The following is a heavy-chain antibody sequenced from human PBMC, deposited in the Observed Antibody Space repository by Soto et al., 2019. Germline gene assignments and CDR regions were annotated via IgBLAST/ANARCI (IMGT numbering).Heavy chain of an antibody. CDR2: IIPVFQTA. J-gene: IGHJ4*02. CDR3: ARGGSGYTWFNEF. Sequence: QEQLVQSGAEVKKPGSAVNFSCKASGGLFSSYHISWVRQVPGQGLEWMGGIIPVFQTAYYTQRFQGRVTITADEATNTAYVELSSLRSEYTDIYYCARGGSGYTWFNEFWGQGTLVTVSS. CDR1: GGLFSSYH. D-gene: IGHD3-22*01. V-gene: IGHV1-69*01.